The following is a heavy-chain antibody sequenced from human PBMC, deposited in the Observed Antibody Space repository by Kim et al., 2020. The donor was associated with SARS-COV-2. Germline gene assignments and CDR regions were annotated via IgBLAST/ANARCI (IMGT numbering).Heavy chain of an antibody. V-gene: IGHV3-74*01. Sequence: RSTSYAGSVKVRVTISRDNAKNTLYLQMNSRRAEDTAVYYCARGGSGSLDYWGQGTLVTVSS. J-gene: IGHJ4*02. CDR2: RST. D-gene: IGHD3-16*01. CDR3: ARGGSGSLDY.